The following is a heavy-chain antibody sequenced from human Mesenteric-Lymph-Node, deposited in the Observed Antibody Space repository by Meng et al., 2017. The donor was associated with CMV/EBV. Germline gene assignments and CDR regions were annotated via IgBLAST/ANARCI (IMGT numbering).Heavy chain of an antibody. D-gene: IGHD2-2*01. CDR3: ARPVGYCSDTSCYLAY. CDR1: YTFATNYA. Sequence: YTFATNYAMSWVRQAPGQGLEWMGWINTDTGNPTYAQGFTGRFVFSLDTSVSTAYLQISSLEAEDTAVYYCARPVGYCSDTSCYLAYWGQGTLVTVSS. J-gene: IGHJ4*02. CDR2: INTDTGNP. V-gene: IGHV7-4-1*02.